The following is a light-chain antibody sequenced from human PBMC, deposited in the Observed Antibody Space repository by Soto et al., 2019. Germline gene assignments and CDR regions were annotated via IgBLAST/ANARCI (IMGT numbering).Light chain of an antibody. CDR2: ETS. CDR3: QQRGNWPPYT. Sequence: EIVLTQSPATLSLSPGETAIISCRASQSVGNYLAWYQQKPGQAPRLLIYETSNRATGIPARFSGSGSGTDFTLTISSLEAEDFAVYYCQQRGNWPPYTFGPGTKVDIQ. J-gene: IGKJ3*01. CDR1: QSVGNY. V-gene: IGKV3-11*01.